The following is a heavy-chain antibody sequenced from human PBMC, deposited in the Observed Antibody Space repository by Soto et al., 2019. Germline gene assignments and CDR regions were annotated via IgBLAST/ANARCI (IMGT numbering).Heavy chain of an antibody. Sequence: GASVKFSCKASGYTFTGYYMHWVRQAPGQGLEWMGWINPNSGGTSTAQKFQGWVTMTTDTSISTASMELTRLTSDDTAIYYCARGDSTDCSNGVCSFFYNHDMDVWGQGTTVTVSS. CDR1: GYTFTGYY. D-gene: IGHD2-8*01. CDR2: INPNSGGT. J-gene: IGHJ6*02. V-gene: IGHV1-2*04. CDR3: ARGDSTDCSNGVCSFFYNHDMDV.